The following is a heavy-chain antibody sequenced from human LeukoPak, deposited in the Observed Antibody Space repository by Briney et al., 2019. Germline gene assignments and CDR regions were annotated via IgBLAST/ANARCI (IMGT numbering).Heavy chain of an antibody. J-gene: IGHJ5*02. Sequence: ASVKVSCKASGYTFTSYDINWVRQATGQGLEWMGWMNPNSGNTGYAQKFQGRVTMTRDTSISTAYMELSRLRSDDTAVYYCARDSTPAAEYCSSTSCYFGDNWFDPWGQGTLVTVSS. CDR1: GYTFTSYD. CDR3: ARDSTPAAEYCSSTSCYFGDNWFDP. D-gene: IGHD2-2*01. V-gene: IGHV1-8*02. CDR2: MNPNSGNT.